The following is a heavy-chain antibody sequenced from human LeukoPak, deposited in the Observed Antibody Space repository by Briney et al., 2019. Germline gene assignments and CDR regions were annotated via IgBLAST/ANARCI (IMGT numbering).Heavy chain of an antibody. V-gene: IGHV3-23*01. CDR3: AKGGITMLVVVIIYYFDY. CDR1: GFTFSSYA. J-gene: IGHJ4*02. CDR2: ISGSGGST. D-gene: IGHD3-22*01. Sequence: PGGTLRLSCAASGFTFSSYAMSWVRQAPGKGLEWVSAISGSGGSTYYADSVKGRFTISRDNSKNTLYLQMNSLRAEDTAVYYCAKGGITMLVVVIIYYFDYWGQGTLVTVSS.